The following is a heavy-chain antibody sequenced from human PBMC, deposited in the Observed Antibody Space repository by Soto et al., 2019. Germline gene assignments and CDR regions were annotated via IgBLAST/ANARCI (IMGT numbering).Heavy chain of an antibody. V-gene: IGHV4-34*01. J-gene: IGHJ3*02. D-gene: IGHD1-26*01. Sequence: SETLSLTCAVYGGSFSGYYWTWIRQPPGTGLEWIGEINHSGSTYFNPSLKSRLTISADTSKNQLSLNLNSVTAADTAVYYCARQPLHRVGSSISTLDIWGQGTVVTVSS. CDR3: ARQPLHRVGSSISTLDI. CDR2: INHSGST. CDR1: GGSFSGYY.